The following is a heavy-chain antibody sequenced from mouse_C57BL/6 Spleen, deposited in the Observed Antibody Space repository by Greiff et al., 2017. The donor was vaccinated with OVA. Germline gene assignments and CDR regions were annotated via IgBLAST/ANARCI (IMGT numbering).Heavy chain of an antibody. CDR1: GYTFTDYY. V-gene: IGHV1-76*01. D-gene: IGHD2-4*01. CDR2: IYPGSGNT. Sequence: VQLQQSGAELVRPGASVKLSCKASGYTFTDYYINWVKQRPGQGLEWIARIYPGSGNTYYNEKFKGKATLTAEKSSSTAYMQLSSLTSEDAAVYCCARGSVMTTPYFYVWGTGTTVTVSS. CDR3: ARGSVMTTPYFYV. J-gene: IGHJ1*03.